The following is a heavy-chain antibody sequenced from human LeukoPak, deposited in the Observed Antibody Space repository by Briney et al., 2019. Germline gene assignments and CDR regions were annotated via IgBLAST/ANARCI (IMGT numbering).Heavy chain of an antibody. V-gene: IGHV3-21*01. CDR2: ISHGSSYI. J-gene: IGHJ4*02. Sequence: SGGSLRLSCAASGFTFGSYSMNWVRQAPGKGLEWVSSISHGSSYIYYADSVKGRFTISRDNAENSLYLQMNSLRAEDTAVYYRARGPKYIASTGPHYFDYWGQGTLVTVSS. CDR3: ARGPKYIASTGPHYFDY. CDR1: GFTFGSYS. D-gene: IGHD1-1*01.